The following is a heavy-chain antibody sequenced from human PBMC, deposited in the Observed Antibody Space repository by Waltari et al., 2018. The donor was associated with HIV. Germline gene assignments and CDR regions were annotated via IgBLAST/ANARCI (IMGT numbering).Heavy chain of an antibody. D-gene: IGHD7-27*01. J-gene: IGHJ3*02. Sequence: EVQLVQSGAEVKKPGESLKISCKGSGYIFTTYWIDWVRQMPGKGLEWMGISYPSDAATRYSPSFQGQGPIAADKSISTAYLQWSSLKAADNAMYYCARVASLGAFDIWGQGTMVTVSS. CDR2: SYPSDAAT. V-gene: IGHV5-51*03. CDR1: GYIFTTYW. CDR3: ARVASLGAFDI.